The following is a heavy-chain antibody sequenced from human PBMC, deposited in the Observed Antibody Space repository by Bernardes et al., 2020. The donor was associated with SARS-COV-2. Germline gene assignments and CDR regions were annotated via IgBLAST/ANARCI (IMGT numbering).Heavy chain of an antibody. D-gene: IGHD1-7*01. J-gene: IGHJ4*02. Sequence: GWSLRLSCAGSGFTVSSSYMNWVRQAPGKGLEWVSFIQNVGNTYYADSVKGRFTISRDNSKNTLYLQMNSLRAEDTAVYYCATAANYRFDYWGQGTLVTVSS. CDR2: IQNVGNT. CDR3: ATAANYRFDY. V-gene: IGHV3-66*01. CDR1: GFTVSSSY.